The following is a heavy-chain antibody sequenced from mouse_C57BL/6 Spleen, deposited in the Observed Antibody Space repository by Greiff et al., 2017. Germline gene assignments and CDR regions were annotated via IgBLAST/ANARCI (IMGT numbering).Heavy chain of an antibody. Sequence: VQLQQSGAELVKPGPSVKMSCKASGYTFTTYPLAWMKQNHGRSLEWIGNFHPYNDDTKYNEKFKGKATLTVEKSSSTVYLELSRLTSDDSAVYYCARGYYDYDGGYYFDYWGQGTTLTVSS. V-gene: IGHV1-47*01. CDR3: ARGYYDYDGGYYFDY. CDR2: FHPYNDDT. D-gene: IGHD2-4*01. CDR1: GYTFTTYP. J-gene: IGHJ2*01.